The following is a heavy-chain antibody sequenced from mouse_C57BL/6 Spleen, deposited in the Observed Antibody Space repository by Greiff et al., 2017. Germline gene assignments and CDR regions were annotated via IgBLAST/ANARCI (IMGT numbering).Heavy chain of an antibody. V-gene: IGHV1-62-2*01. D-gene: IGHD1-1*01. J-gene: IGHJ1*03. CDR3: ARHEEGYYGSSYYWYFDV. CDR1: GYTFTEYT. Sequence: VKLVESGAELVKPGASVKLSCKASGYTFTEYTIHWVKQRSGQGLEWIGWFYPGSGSIKYNEKFKDKATLTADKSSSTVYMELSRLTSEDSAVYFCARHEEGYYGSSYYWYFDVWGTGTTVTVSS. CDR2: FYPGSGSI.